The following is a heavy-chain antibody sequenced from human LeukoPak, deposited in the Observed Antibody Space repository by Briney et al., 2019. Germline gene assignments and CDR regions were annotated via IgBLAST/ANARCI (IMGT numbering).Heavy chain of an antibody. J-gene: IGHJ3*02. Sequence: SETLSLTCTVSGGSISSYYWSWIRQPPGKGLEWIGYIYYSGSTNYNPSLKSRVTISVDTSKNQFSLKLSSVAAADTAVYYCARAPPKTMVRGVTDAFDIWGQGTMVTVSS. CDR1: GGSISSYY. CDR3: ARAPPKTMVRGVTDAFDI. D-gene: IGHD3-10*01. CDR2: IYYSGST. V-gene: IGHV4-59*01.